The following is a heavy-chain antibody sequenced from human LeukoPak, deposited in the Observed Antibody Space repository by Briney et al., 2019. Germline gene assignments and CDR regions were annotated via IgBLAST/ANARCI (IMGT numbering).Heavy chain of an antibody. D-gene: IGHD2-21*01. CDR1: GGTFSSSA. Sequence: ASVKVSCNASGGTFSSSAITWVRQAPGQGLEWMGVIIPMVGTANYAQKFQGRVTITTDEDTTTAYKVLSSLRSEDTALSYCARMIGKTRHIGGRFDPWGQGTLVTVSS. V-gene: IGHV1-69*05. CDR3: ARMIGKTRHIGGRFDP. CDR2: IIPMVGTA. J-gene: IGHJ5*02.